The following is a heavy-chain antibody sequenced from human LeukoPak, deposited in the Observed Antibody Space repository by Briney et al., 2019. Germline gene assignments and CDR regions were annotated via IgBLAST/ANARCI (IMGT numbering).Heavy chain of an antibody. CDR3: ARWGAGATIDY. J-gene: IGHJ4*02. D-gene: IGHD1-26*01. CDR2: IWYDGSNQ. CDR1: GFSFSSYG. Sequence: GGSLRLSCAASGFSFSSYGIYWVRQAPGKGLEWVAVIWYDGSNQYYADSVKGRFTIFRDNSGNTAYLQMNSLRVEDTAVYFCARWGAGATIDYWGQGTLVTVSS. V-gene: IGHV3-33*07.